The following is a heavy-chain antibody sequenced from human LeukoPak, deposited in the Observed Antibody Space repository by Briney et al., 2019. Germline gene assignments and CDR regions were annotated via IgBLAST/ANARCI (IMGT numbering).Heavy chain of an antibody. CDR1: GGSISNSSYY. D-gene: IGHD3-16*01. V-gene: IGHV4-39*01. J-gene: IGHJ4*02. CDR3: ASEAHRGGGFDQ. CDR2: IYYNGDT. Sequence: SETLSLTCSVSGGSISNSSYYWGWIRQPPGKGLEWIANIYYNGDTYYNPSLKSRVTISADTSKNPFSLTLSSVTAADTALYYCASEAHRGGGFDQWGQGTLVTVSS.